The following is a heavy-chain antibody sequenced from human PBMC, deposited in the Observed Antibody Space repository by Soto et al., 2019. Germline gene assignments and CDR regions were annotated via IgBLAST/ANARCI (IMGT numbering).Heavy chain of an antibody. V-gene: IGHV1-18*01. D-gene: IGHD3-3*01. J-gene: IGHJ6*03. CDR3: ARDHVGIVFWGGPPVRAV. CDR1: GYTFTSYG. CDR2: ISAYNGNT. Sequence: ASVKVSCKASGYTFTSYGISWVRQAPGQGLEWMGWISAYNGNTNYAQKLQGRVTMTTDTSTSTAYMELRSLRSDDTAVYYCARDHVGIVFWGGPPVRAVGGKGPTVPGS.